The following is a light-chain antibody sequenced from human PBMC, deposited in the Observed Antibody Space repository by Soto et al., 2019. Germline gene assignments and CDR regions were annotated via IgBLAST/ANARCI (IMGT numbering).Light chain of an antibody. J-gene: IGKJ2*01. CDR1: QTVSSSY. Sequence: EIVLTQSPGTLSLSPGERATLSCRASQTVSSSYLAWYQQKPGQAPRLLIYGASTRATDIPGRFSGSASGTDFTLTISRLEPEDFAVYYCQQYGPSPMYTFGQGTNLEIK. CDR3: QQYGPSPMYT. V-gene: IGKV3-20*01. CDR2: GAS.